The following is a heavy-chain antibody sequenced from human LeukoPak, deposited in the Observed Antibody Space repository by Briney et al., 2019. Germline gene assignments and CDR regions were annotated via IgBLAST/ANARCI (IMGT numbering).Heavy chain of an antibody. CDR3: ARDVSSSTRAFDI. D-gene: IGHD2-15*01. CDR2: ISSSDSAT. V-gene: IGHV3-48*03. Sequence: GGSLRLSCAASGFTLRTYEMTWVRQAPGEGLEWVSFISSSDSATFYADSVKGRFTIFRDTAKNSLYLQMNNLRGEDTAVYYCARDVSSSTRAFDIWGQGTMVAVS. J-gene: IGHJ3*02. CDR1: GFTLRTYE.